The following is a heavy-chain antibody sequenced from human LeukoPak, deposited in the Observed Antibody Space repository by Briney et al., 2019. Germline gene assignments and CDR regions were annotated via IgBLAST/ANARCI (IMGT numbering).Heavy chain of an antibody. V-gene: IGHV4-34*01. CDR1: GGSFSGYY. J-gene: IGHJ5*02. CDR2: IHHSGIT. CDR3: ARTITSNWFDP. Sequence: SETLSLTCAVYGGSFSGYYWSWIRQPPGKGLKWIGEIHHSGITNYNPSLKSRVTISIDTSKNHFSLKMTSVTAADTAVYYCARTITSNWFDPWGQGTLVTVFS.